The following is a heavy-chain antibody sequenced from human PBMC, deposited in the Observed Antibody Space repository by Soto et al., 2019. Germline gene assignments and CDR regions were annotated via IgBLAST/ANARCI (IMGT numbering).Heavy chain of an antibody. D-gene: IGHD5-12*01. V-gene: IGHV5-10-1*01. J-gene: IGHJ4*02. Sequence: GESLKISCKGSGYSFTSYWISWVRQMPGKGLEWMGRIDPSDSYTNYSPSFQGHVTISADKSISTAYLQWSSLKASDTAMYYCARHGPRDGYNYDYFDYWDQGTLVTVSS. CDR1: GYSFTSYW. CDR3: ARHGPRDGYNYDYFDY. CDR2: IDPSDSYT.